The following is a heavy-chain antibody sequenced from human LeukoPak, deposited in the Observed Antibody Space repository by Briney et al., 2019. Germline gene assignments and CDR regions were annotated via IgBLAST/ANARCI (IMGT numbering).Heavy chain of an antibody. CDR3: AREESSSSSGRWFDP. CDR2: IYYSGST. CDR1: GGSISSGGYY. J-gene: IGHJ5*02. V-gene: IGHV4-31*03. Sequence: SETLSLTCTVSGGSISSGGYYWSWLRQHPGKGLEWIGYIYYSGSTYYNPSLKSRVTISVDTSKNQFSLKLSSVTAADTAVYYCAREESSSSSGRWFDPWGQGTLVTVSS. D-gene: IGHD6-6*01.